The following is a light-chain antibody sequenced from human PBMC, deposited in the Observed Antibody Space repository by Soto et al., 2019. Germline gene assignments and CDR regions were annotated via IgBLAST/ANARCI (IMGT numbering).Light chain of an antibody. J-gene: IGKJ2*02. CDR3: QQGGKWTSN. CDR1: PSVDRY. V-gene: IGKV3-11*01. CDR2: DAY. Sequence: EVVLTQSPDTLSLSPGATATLSCRASPSVDRYVAWYQQKVGQAPRLLLYDAYTRATGVGARFTGSGSSTDFSLTITTLEPEDVAVYYYQQGGKWTSNFGTGTKVE.